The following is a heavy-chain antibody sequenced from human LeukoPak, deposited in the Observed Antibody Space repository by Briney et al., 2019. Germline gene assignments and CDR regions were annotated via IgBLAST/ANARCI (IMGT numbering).Heavy chain of an antibody. CDR3: ARTTVTPLPFDY. CDR2: INHSGST. CDR1: GGSISSSSYY. Sequence: SETLSLTCTVSGGSISSSSYYWGWLRQPPGKGLEWIGEINHSGSTNYNPSLKSRVTISVDTSKNQFSLKLSSVTAADTAVYYCARTTVTPLPFDYWGQGTLVTVSS. V-gene: IGHV4-39*07. D-gene: IGHD4-17*01. J-gene: IGHJ4*02.